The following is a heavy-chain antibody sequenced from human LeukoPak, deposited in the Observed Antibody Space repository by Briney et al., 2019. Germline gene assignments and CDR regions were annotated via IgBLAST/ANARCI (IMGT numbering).Heavy chain of an antibody. Sequence: PGGSLGLSCAASGFTFDDYGMSWVRQAPGKGLEWVSGINWNGGRTGYVDSVKGRFTISRDNAKNSLYLQMNNLRAEDTAVYYCARDFVAVAPWGQGTLVTVSS. CDR2: INWNGGRT. CDR3: ARDFVAVAP. D-gene: IGHD6-19*01. CDR1: GFTFDDYG. V-gene: IGHV3-20*04. J-gene: IGHJ5*02.